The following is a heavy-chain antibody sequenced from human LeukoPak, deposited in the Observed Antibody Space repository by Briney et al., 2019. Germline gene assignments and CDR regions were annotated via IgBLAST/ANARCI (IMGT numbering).Heavy chain of an antibody. V-gene: IGHV1-2*02. CDR3: ARLWFGELFDFDY. CDR1: GYTFTGYY. J-gene: IGHJ4*02. Sequence: ASVKVSCKASGYTFTGYYMHWVRQAPGQGLEWMGWISPNSGGTNYAQKFQGRVTMTRDTSISTAYMELSRLRSDDTAVYYCARLWFGELFDFDYWGQGTLVTVSS. CDR2: ISPNSGGT. D-gene: IGHD3-10*01.